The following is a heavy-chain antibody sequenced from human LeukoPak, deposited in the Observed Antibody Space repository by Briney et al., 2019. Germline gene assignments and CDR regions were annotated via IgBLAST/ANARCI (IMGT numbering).Heavy chain of an antibody. J-gene: IGHJ4*02. D-gene: IGHD3-16*01. CDR3: ARSEIDDYNRY. Sequence: PSETLSLTCTVSGGSISSSSYYWGWIRQTPGKGLEWIGSIYYSGSTFYSPSLKSRVTMSVDTSKNQFSLKMRPVTAADTAVYYCARSEIDDYNRYWGQGILVTVSS. CDR1: GGSISSSSYY. V-gene: IGHV4-39*07. CDR2: IYYSGST.